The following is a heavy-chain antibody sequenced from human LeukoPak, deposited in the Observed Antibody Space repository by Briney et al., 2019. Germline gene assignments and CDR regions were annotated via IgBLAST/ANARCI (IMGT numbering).Heavy chain of an antibody. J-gene: IGHJ4*02. Sequence: GGSLRLSCAASGFTFSSYAMTWVRQAPGRGLEWVSAIGGSGGSTYYADSVKGRFTISRDNSKNTLFLQMNSLRAEDTAVYYCANVRRELTLTHFDYWGQGTLVTVSS. V-gene: IGHV3-23*01. D-gene: IGHD2-15*01. CDR3: ANVRRELTLTHFDY. CDR2: IGGSGGST. CDR1: GFTFSSYA.